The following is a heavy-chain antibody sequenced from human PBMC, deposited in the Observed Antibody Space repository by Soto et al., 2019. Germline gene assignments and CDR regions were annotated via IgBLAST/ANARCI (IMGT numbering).Heavy chain of an antibody. V-gene: IGHV1-18*01. CDR3: ARDSSDSSGWYNWFDP. CDR2: ISAYNSNT. CDR1: GYTFTSYG. D-gene: IGHD6-19*01. J-gene: IGHJ5*02. Sequence: ASVKVSCKASGYTFTSYGISWVRKAPGQGLEWMGWISAYNSNTNYAQKLQGRVTMTTDTSTSTAYMELRSLRSDDTAVYYCARDSSDSSGWYNWFDPWGQGTLVTVSS.